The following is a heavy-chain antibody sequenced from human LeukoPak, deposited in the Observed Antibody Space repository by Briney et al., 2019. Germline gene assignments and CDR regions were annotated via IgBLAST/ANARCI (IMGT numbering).Heavy chain of an antibody. CDR3: ARGGGPGIAAAGTPSDY. CDR1: GFTFSSYA. CDR2: ISYDGSNK. Sequence: GGSLRLPCAASGFTFSSYAMHWVRQAPGKGLEWVAVISYDGSNKYYADSVKGRFTISRDNSKNTLYLQMNSLRAEDTAVYYCARGGGPGIAAAGTPSDYWGQGTLVTVSS. D-gene: IGHD6-13*01. J-gene: IGHJ4*02. V-gene: IGHV3-30-3*01.